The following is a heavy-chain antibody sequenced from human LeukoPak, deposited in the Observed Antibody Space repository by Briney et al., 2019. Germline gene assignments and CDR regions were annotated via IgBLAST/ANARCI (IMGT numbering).Heavy chain of an antibody. V-gene: IGHV3-64*01. CDR3: ARVGTTMTTFDY. D-gene: IGHD4-11*01. CDR1: GFTFSGYA. J-gene: IGHJ4*02. CDR2: ISGSGDST. Sequence: RPGGSLRLSCAASGFTFSGYAMKWVRQAPGKGPEYVSGISGSGDSTYYANSVKGRFTISRDNSKNTLYLQMGSLSAEDMAVYYCARVGTTMTTFDYWGQGTLVTVSS.